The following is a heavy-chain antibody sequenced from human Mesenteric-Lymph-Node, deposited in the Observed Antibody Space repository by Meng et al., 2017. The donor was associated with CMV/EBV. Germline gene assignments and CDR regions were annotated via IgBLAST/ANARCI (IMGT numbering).Heavy chain of an antibody. CDR1: GFTFSSYS. V-gene: IGHV3-48*04. Sequence: EGSLRLSCAASGFTFSSYSMNWVRQAPGKGLEWVSYISSSSSTIYYADSVKGRFTISRDNAKNSLYLQMNSLRAEDTAVYYCARISIFGVVTTSYYYYYGMDVWGQGTTVTVSS. D-gene: IGHD3-3*01. CDR2: ISSSSSTI. CDR3: ARISIFGVVTTSYYYYYGMDV. J-gene: IGHJ6*02.